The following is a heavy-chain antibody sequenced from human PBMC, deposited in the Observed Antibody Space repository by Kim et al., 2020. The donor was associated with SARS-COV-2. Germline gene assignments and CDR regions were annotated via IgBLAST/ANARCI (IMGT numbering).Heavy chain of an antibody. CDR1: GFTFSSYE. J-gene: IGHJ4*02. CDR2: ISSSGSTI. Sequence: GGSLRLSCAASGFTFSSYEMNWVRQAPGKGLEWVSYISSSGSTIYYADSVKGRFTISRDNAKNSLYLQMNSLRAEDTAVYYCARFGAVGGYYSPLDYWGQGTLVTVSS. V-gene: IGHV3-48*03. D-gene: IGHD3-22*01. CDR3: ARFGAVGGYYSPLDY.